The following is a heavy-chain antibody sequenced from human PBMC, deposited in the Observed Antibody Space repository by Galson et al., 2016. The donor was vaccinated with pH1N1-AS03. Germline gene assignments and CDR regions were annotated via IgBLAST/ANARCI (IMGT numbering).Heavy chain of an antibody. Sequence: SLRLSCAASGFIFSSYEMNWVRQAPGKGLEWVSYISSSGNTIYYADSVKGRFTISRDNAKNSLYLQMNSLRAEDTAVYYCARAFSEQYYDILTGNDPWGQGTLVTVSS. J-gene: IGHJ5*02. D-gene: IGHD3-9*01. V-gene: IGHV3-48*03. CDR1: GFIFSSYE. CDR3: ARAFSEQYYDILTGNDP. CDR2: ISSSGNTI.